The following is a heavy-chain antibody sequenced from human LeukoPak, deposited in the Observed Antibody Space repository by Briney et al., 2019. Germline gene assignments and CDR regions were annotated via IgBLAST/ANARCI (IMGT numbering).Heavy chain of an antibody. J-gene: IGHJ6*02. D-gene: IGHD2-2*01. V-gene: IGHV1-18*01. CDR2: ISAYNGNT. Sequence: GASVTVSCTASGYTFTSYGISWVRQAPGQGLEWMGWISAYNGNTNYAQKLQGRVTMTTDTSTSTAYMGLRSLRSDDTAVYYCARDVPSSTSFYYYYGMDVWGQGTTVTASS. CDR1: GYTFTSYG. CDR3: ARDVPSSTSFYYYYGMDV.